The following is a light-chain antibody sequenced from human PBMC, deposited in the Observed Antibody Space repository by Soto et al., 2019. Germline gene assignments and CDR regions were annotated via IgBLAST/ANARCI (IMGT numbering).Light chain of an antibody. J-gene: IGKJ4*01. CDR3: QQHSRSIT. CDR1: QSVNNNY. V-gene: IGKV3-20*01. Sequence: VLTQSPGTLSLSPGERATLSCRASQSVNNNYLAWYQQKPGQSPRLLIYGASIRATAIPDRFSGSGSGTDFTLTISRLEPEDSAVYYCQQHSRSITFXGGTKVDIK. CDR2: GAS.